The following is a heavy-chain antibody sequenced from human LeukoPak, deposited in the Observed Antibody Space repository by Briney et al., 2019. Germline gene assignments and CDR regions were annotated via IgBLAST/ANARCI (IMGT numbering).Heavy chain of an antibody. D-gene: IGHD1-1*01. CDR3: ASDRSRTRGRMECFDY. V-gene: IGHV3-11*04. J-gene: IGHJ4*02. CDR1: GFTFSDYY. CDR2: ISSSGSTI. Sequence: GGSLRLSCAASGFTFSDYYMSWIRQAPGKGLEWVSYISSSGSTIYYADSVKGRFTISRANVKNSLYLQMTSLRAEATAVYSCASDRSRTRGRMECFDYWGQRTLVTVSS.